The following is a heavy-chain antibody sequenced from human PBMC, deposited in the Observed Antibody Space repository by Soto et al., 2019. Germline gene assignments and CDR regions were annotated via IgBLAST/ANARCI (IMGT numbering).Heavy chain of an antibody. CDR1: GYTFTSYA. V-gene: IGHV1-3*01. CDR3: ARGRDYYDSSGYANNWFDP. CDR2: INAGNGNT. J-gene: IGHJ5*02. D-gene: IGHD3-22*01. Sequence: GASVKVSCKASGYTFTSYAMHWVRQAPGQRLEWMGWINAGNGNTKYSQKFQGRVTITRDTSASTAYMELSSLRSEDTAVYYCARGRDYYDSSGYANNWFDPWGQGTLVTVSS.